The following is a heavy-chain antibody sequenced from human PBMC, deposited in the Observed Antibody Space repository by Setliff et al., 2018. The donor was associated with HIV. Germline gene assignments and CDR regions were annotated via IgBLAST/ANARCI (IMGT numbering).Heavy chain of an antibody. Sequence: PSETLSLTCTVSGDSVSGYYWTWIRQPPGKGLEWIGDIYYTGSTNFSPSLKSRVTISLDTSKNQFSLKLSSVTAADTAVYYCATYADRESNRFDPWGQGILVTVSS. V-gene: IGHV4-59*08. J-gene: IGHJ5*02. CDR3: ATYADRESNRFDP. CDR1: GDSVSGYY. D-gene: IGHD3-10*01. CDR2: IYYTGST.